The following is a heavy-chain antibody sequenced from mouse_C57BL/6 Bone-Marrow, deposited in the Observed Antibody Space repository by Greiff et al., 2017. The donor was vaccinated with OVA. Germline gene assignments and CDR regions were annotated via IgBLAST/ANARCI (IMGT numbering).Heavy chain of an antibody. V-gene: IGHV5-6*01. Sequence: EVQLQASGGDLVKPGGSLKLSCAASGLTFCSYGMSWVRQTPDKRLEWVATISSGGSYTYYPDSVKGRFTISRDNAKNALYLQMGSLKSGDTAMDDCASHYYDSRYYFDYWGQGTTLPVSS. CDR2: ISSGGSYT. J-gene: IGHJ2*01. CDR1: GLTFCSYG. CDR3: ASHYYDSRYYFDY. D-gene: IGHD1-1*01.